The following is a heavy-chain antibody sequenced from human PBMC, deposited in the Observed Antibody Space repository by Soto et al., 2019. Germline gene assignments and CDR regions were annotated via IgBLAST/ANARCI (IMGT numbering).Heavy chain of an antibody. V-gene: IGHV5-51*01. CDR3: ARTYGSGTYYDRFDP. D-gene: IGHD3-10*01. CDR2: IYPGDSET. Sequence: PGESLKISCKGSGYSFTSYWIGWVRQMPGKGLEWMGIIYPGDSETRYSPSFQGQVTISADKSISTAYLQWSSLKASDTAMYYCARTYGSGTYYDRFDPWGQGTLVTVSS. CDR1: GYSFTSYW. J-gene: IGHJ5*02.